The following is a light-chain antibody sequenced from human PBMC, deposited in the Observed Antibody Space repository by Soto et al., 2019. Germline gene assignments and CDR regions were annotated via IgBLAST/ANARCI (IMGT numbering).Light chain of an antibody. CDR2: DAS. J-gene: IGKJ1*01. CDR3: QQYDNLPPTWT. CDR1: QDIATY. Sequence: IPMTPSPASLSASVGKVVTITCGARQDIATYLNWYQQKPGKAPNLLIYDASNLETGVPSRFSGGGSGTHFTFTISNLQPEDIATYYCQQYDNLPPTWTFGQGTKVDIK. V-gene: IGKV1-33*01.